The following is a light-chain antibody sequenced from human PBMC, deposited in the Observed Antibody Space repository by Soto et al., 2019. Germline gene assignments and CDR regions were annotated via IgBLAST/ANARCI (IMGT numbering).Light chain of an antibody. J-gene: IGLJ2*01. V-gene: IGLV1-44*01. CDR2: SNN. CDR3: AAWDDSLNGLV. Sequence: QSVLTQPPSASGTPGQRVTISCSGSSSNIGSNTVNWDQQLPGTAPKLLIYSNNQRPPGVPDRFSGSKSGTSASLAISGLQSEDEADYYCAAWDDSLNGLVFGGGTKVTVL. CDR1: SSNIGSNT.